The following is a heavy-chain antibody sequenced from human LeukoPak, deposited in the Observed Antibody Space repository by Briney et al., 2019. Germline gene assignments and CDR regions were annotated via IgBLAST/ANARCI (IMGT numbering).Heavy chain of an antibody. Sequence: GGSLRLSCAASGFTVSNKYMTWVRQAPGKGLEWVANIKQDGSEKYYVDSVKGRFTISRDNAKSSLYLQMNSLRAEDTAVYYCARDPYSGSYGADYYYYMDVWGKGTTVTISS. D-gene: IGHD1-26*01. J-gene: IGHJ6*03. CDR1: GFTVSNKY. CDR3: ARDPYSGSYGADYYYYMDV. CDR2: IKQDGSEK. V-gene: IGHV3-7*01.